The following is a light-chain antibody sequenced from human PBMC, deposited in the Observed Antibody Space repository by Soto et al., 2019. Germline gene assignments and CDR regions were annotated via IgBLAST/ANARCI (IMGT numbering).Light chain of an antibody. CDR2: GAS. V-gene: IGKV3-20*01. CDR1: QTVSSSY. CDR3: QQYGSSPFT. J-gene: IGKJ3*01. Sequence: EIVLTQSPGTLSLSPGERATLSCRASQTVSSSYLAWYQQKPGQAPRLLMYGASSRATGIPDRFSGSGSGTDFTLTISRVEPEDFAVYYCQQYGSSPFTFGPGTKVDIK.